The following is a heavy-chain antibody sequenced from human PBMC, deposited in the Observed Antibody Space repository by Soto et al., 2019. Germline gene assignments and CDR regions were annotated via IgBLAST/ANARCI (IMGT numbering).Heavy chain of an antibody. J-gene: IGHJ5*02. Sequence: SETLSLTCAVFGGSFSGFYLGLIRQPPGRGLEWIGEINHSGSTNYNPSLKSRVTISVDTSKNQFSLKLSSVTAADTAVYYCARGKVDGSGSYDRWFDPWGQGTLVTVSS. V-gene: IGHV4-34*01. CDR3: ARGKVDGSGSYDRWFDP. CDR2: INHSGST. CDR1: GGSFSGFY. D-gene: IGHD3-10*01.